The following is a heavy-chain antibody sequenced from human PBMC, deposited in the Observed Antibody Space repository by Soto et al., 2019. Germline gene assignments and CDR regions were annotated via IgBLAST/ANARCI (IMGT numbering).Heavy chain of an antibody. Sequence: QEQLVESGGGVVQPGESLRLSCAASGFTFSSFDMHWVRQAPGKGLEWVAIIWYDGSNEYYGDSVKGRFTIFRDNSKNTLYLQMNSQRAEDTAVYYCARPRDSTFHYCAMDVWVQGTTVTVSS. J-gene: IGHJ6*02. CDR3: ARPRDSTFHYCAMDV. D-gene: IGHD3-10*01. CDR1: GFTFSSFD. CDR2: IWYDGSNE. V-gene: IGHV3-33*01.